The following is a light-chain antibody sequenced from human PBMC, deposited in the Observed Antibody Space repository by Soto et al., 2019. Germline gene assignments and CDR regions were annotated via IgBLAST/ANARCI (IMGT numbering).Light chain of an antibody. CDR2: EGS. Sequence: SVRNKAAYVNGSHGQSITISYNGTSSDFGSYNLFSWYQQHPGKAPKLMIYEGSERPSGVSDRFSGSKSGNTASLTISGLQAEDEADYYCCSYAGSSTLYVFGTGTKVTVL. V-gene: IGLV2-23*01. CDR3: CSYAGSSTLYV. J-gene: IGLJ1*01. CDR1: SSDFGSYNL.